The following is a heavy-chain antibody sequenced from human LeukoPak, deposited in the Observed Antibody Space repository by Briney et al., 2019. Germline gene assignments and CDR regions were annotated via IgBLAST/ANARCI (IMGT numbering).Heavy chain of an antibody. Sequence: SETLSLIWTVSSDSINRDSWSWVRQPPGTGLEWIGNISYSGTTNYNPSLKRRVTMSVDTSKNQISLKLYSVTAADSAVYYCGRQLEAYGLAADYWGQGTLVTVSS. J-gene: IGHJ4*02. D-gene: IGHD3/OR15-3a*01. V-gene: IGHV4-59*08. CDR2: ISYSGTT. CDR1: SDSINRDS. CDR3: GRQLEAYGLAADY.